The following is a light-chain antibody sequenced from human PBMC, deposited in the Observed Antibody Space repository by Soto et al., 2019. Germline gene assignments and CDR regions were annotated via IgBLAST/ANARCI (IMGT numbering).Light chain of an antibody. V-gene: IGKV3-20*01. J-gene: IGKJ1*01. CDR2: GAS. CDR3: QQYGSSPPWT. Sequence: EIELTQSPGTLSLSPGERATLSCRASQSVSSSYLAWYQQKPGQAPRLLIYGASSRATGIPDRISGSGSGTDVTLTISRLEPEDFAVYYCQQYGSSPPWTFGQGTKVEIK. CDR1: QSVSSSY.